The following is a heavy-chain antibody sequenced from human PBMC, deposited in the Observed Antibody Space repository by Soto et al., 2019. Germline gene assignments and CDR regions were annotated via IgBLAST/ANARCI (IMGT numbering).Heavy chain of an antibody. D-gene: IGHD2-8*01. Sequence: QVQLVESGGGVVQPGRSLRLSCAASGFTFSSYGMRWVRQAPGKGLEWVAVISYDGSNKYYADSVKGRFTISRDNSKNTLYLQMTSRRAEDTAVYYCAKSASSNNDRHIYYFVYWGQGTLVTVSS. CDR3: AKSASSNNDRHIYYFVY. V-gene: IGHV3-30*18. J-gene: IGHJ4*02. CDR2: ISYDGSNK. CDR1: GFTFSSYG.